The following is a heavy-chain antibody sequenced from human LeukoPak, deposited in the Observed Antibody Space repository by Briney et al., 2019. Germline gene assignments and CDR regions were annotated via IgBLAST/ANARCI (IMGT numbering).Heavy chain of an antibody. D-gene: IGHD2-21*02. Sequence: GGSLRLSCAASGFTFSSYWMSWVRQAPGKGLEWVANIKQDGSEKYYVDSVKGRFTISRDNAKNSLYLQMNSLRAEDTAVYYCARAFEAYCGGDCYSSDYWGQGTLVTVSS. J-gene: IGHJ4*02. CDR3: ARAFEAYCGGDCYSSDY. CDR2: IKQDGSEK. V-gene: IGHV3-7*01. CDR1: GFTFSSYW.